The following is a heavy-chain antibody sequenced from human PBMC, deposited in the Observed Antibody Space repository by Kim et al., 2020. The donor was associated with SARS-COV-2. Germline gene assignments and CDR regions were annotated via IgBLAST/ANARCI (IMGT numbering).Heavy chain of an antibody. Sequence: GGSLRLSCTASGFSFGDYGMSWFRQAPGKGLEWVGFIRSKTYGGTTEYAASVKGRFTITRDDSKNIAYMQMNSLKTADTDVYYCTTTEMATNLQAYWGQGTLVTVSS. J-gene: IGHJ4*02. CDR2: IRSKTYGGTT. D-gene: IGHD5-12*01. CDR3: TTTEMATNLQAY. CDR1: GFSFGDYG. V-gene: IGHV3-49*03.